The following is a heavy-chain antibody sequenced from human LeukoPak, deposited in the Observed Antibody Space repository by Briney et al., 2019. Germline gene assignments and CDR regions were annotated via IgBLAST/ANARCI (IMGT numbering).Heavy chain of an antibody. J-gene: IGHJ3*02. Sequence: QPGGSLRLSCAASGFTFSSYAMSWVRQAPGKGLEWVSAISGSGGSTYYADSVKGRFTISRDNSKNTLYLQMTGLRAGDTAEYYYAKSLFTSATGTGRAFHIWGQGTMVTVSS. V-gene: IGHV3-23*01. CDR1: GFTFSSYA. CDR2: ISGSGGST. D-gene: IGHD1-1*01. CDR3: AKSLFTSATGTGRAFHI.